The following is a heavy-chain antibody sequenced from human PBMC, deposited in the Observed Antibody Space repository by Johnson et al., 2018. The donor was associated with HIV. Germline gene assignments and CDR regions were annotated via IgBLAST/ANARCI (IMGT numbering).Heavy chain of an antibody. V-gene: IGHV3-64*01. CDR3: AKEGTTMEVDI. Sequence: VQLVESGGGLVKPGGSLRLSCAASGFTFSSYAMHWVRQAPGKGLEYVSAISSNGGSTYYANSVKGRFTISRDNSKNTLYLQMGSLRAEDTAVYYCAKEGTTMEVDIWGQGTMVTVSS. CDR2: ISSNGGST. CDR1: GFTFSSYA. J-gene: IGHJ3*02. D-gene: IGHD5-18*01.